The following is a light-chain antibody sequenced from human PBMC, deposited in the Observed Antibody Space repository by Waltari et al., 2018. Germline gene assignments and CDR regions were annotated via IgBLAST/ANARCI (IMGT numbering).Light chain of an antibody. Sequence: QSVLTQPPSASETPGQRVIISCSGSSSNIGTHYVYWYQRPPGMAPKLLIYKNSQRPSGVPDRISGFRSGSSASLVISGLRSEDEADYFCAVWDDSLSTWMFGGGTKLTVL. V-gene: IGLV1-47*01. CDR1: SSNIGTHY. J-gene: IGLJ3*02. CDR3: AVWDDSLSTWM. CDR2: KNS.